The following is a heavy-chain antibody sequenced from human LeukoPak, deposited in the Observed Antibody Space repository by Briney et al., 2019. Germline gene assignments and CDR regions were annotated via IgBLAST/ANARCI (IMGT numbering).Heavy chain of an antibody. CDR3: ARDRPAVGNDY. D-gene: IGHD3-10*01. CDR2: INPNSGGT. V-gene: IGHV1-2*06. CDR1: GYTFTGYY. Sequence: ASVKVSCKASGYTFTGYYMHWVRQAPGRGLEWMGRINPNSGGTNYAQKFQGRVTMTRDTSISTAYMELSRLRSDDTAVYYCARDRPAVGNDYWGQGTLVTVSS. J-gene: IGHJ4*02.